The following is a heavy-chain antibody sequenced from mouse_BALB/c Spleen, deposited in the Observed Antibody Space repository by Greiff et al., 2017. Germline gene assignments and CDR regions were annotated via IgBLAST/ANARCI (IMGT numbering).Heavy chain of an antibody. Sequence: EVQVVESGGGLVKPGGSLKLSCAASGFTFSSYAMSWVRQTPEKRLEWVASISSGGSTYYPDSVKGRFTISRDNARNILYLQMSSLRSEDTAMYYCARGDGNHLFDYWGQGTTLTVSS. CDR2: ISSGGST. CDR3: ARGDGNHLFDY. D-gene: IGHD2-1*01. J-gene: IGHJ2*01. V-gene: IGHV5-6-5*01. CDR1: GFTFSSYA.